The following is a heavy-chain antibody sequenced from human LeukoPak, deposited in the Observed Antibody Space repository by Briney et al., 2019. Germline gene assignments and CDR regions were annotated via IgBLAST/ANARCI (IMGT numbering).Heavy chain of an antibody. CDR3: ARRVVVPAAPYYFDY. J-gene: IGHJ4*02. D-gene: IGHD2-2*01. CDR2: INSDGSST. CDR1: GFIFSSYW. Sequence: RPGGPLRLSCAASGFIFSSYWMHWVRQAPGKGLVWVSRINSDGSSTSYADSVKGRFTISRDNAKNTLYLQMNSLRAEDTAVYYCARRVVVPAAPYYFDYWGQGTLVTVSS. V-gene: IGHV3-74*01.